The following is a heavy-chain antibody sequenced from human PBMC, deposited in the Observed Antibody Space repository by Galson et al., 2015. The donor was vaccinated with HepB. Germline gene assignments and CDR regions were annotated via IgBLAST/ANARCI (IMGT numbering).Heavy chain of an antibody. D-gene: IGHD6-13*01. CDR2: IYYSGST. V-gene: IGHV4-59*08. J-gene: IGHJ5*02. CDR1: GGSISSYY. CDR3: ARRAAATPEVDP. Sequence: ETLSLTCTVSGGSISSYYWSWIRQPPGKGLEWIGYIYYSGSTNYNPSLKSRVTISVDTSKNQFSLKLSSVTAADTAVYYCARRAAATPEVDPWGQGTLVTVSS.